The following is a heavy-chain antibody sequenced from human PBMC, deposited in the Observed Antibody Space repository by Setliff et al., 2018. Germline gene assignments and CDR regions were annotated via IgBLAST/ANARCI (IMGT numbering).Heavy chain of an antibody. CDR3: AGGGGWIQLFDY. D-gene: IGHD5-18*01. V-gene: IGHV4-39*01. J-gene: IGHJ4*02. CDR2: IYYSGGT. Sequence: KPSETLSLTCTVSGGSISTKNYYWGWIRQPPGKGLEWIGNIYYSGGTYYSPSLKSRVTISVDTSENQFSLKLNSGTAADTAVYYCAGGGGWIQLFDYWGLGTQVTVSS. CDR1: GGSISTKNYY.